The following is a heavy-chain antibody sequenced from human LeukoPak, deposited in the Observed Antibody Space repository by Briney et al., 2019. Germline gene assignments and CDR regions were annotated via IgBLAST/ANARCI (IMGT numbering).Heavy chain of an antibody. Sequence: GGSLRLSCAASGLTFSSYGMSWVRQAPGRGLEWVSAISTTGGTTYYADSVRGRFTISRDNSKNTLYLQMNSLRAEDTAVYYCARDRDYGSGSYYDYWGQGTLVTVSS. V-gene: IGHV3-23*01. CDR2: ISTTGGTT. CDR1: GLTFSSYG. CDR3: ARDRDYGSGSYYDY. D-gene: IGHD3-10*01. J-gene: IGHJ4*02.